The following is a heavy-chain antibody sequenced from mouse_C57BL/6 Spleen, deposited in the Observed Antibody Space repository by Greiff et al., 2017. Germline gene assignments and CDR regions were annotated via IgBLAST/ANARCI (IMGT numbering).Heavy chain of an antibody. J-gene: IGHJ2*01. V-gene: IGHV1-50*01. CDR2: IDPSDSYT. CDR3: ARRPFDY. CDR1: GYTFTSYW. Sequence: QVQLQQPGAELVKPGASVKLSCKASGYTFTSYWMQWVKQRPGQGLEWIGEIDPSDSYTNYNQKFKGKATLTVDTSSSTAYMQLSSLTSEGSAVYYCARRPFDYWGQGTTLTVAS.